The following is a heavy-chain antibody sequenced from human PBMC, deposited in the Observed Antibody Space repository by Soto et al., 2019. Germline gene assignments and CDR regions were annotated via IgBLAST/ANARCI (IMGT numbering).Heavy chain of an antibody. D-gene: IGHD2-2*01. CDR1: GGSISSYY. V-gene: IGHV4-59*08. CDR3: ARQIVLVPAAGIPEGYYYYGMDV. CDR2: IYYSGST. J-gene: IGHJ6*02. Sequence: SETLSLTCTVSGGSISSYYWSWIRQPPGKGLEWIGYIYYSGSTYYNPSLKSRATISVDTSKNQFSLKLSSVTAADTAVYYCARQIVLVPAAGIPEGYYYYGMDVWGQGTTVTVSS.